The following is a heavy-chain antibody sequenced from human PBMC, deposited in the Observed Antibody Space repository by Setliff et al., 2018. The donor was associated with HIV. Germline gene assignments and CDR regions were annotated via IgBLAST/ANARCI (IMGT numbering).Heavy chain of an antibody. D-gene: IGHD3-22*01. Sequence: SETLSLTCSVSGGSFSGYYWSWIRQPPGKGLEWIGYIYIYNSGSTNYNPSLTSRLTISVDTSRNQFSLKLTSVTAADTGVYYCARTHYEICGYYGSKCNYYMDVWGKGTTVTVSS. V-gene: IGHV4-59*08. J-gene: IGHJ6*03. CDR2: IYIYNSGST. CDR3: ARTHYEICGYYGSKCNYYMDV. CDR1: GGSFSGYY.